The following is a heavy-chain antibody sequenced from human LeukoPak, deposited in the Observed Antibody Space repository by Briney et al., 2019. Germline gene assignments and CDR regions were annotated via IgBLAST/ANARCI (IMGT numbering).Heavy chain of an antibody. D-gene: IGHD2-8*01. CDR1: GGSISSYY. J-gene: IGHJ4*02. CDR3: AKLPDCTNDVCSSGDY. CDR2: IYTSGST. V-gene: IGHV4-4*07. Sequence: SETLSLTCTVSGGSISSYYWSWIRQPAGKGLEWIGRIYTSGSTNYNPSLKSRVTISVDKSKNQFSLNLSSVTAADTAVYYCAKLPDCTNDVCSSGDYWGQGTLVTVPS.